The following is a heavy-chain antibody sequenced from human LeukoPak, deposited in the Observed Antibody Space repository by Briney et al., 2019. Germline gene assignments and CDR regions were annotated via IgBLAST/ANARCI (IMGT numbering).Heavy chain of an antibody. CDR2: ICPGDSDT. CDR1: GYSFTSYW. J-gene: IGHJ3*02. V-gene: IGHV5-51*01. CDR3: ARPYSSGWYRGAFDI. Sequence: GESLKISCKGSGYSFTSYWIGWVRQMPGKGLEWMGIICPGDSDTRYSPSFQGQVTISADKSISTAYLQWSSPKASDTAMYYCARPYSSGWYRGAFDIWGQGTMVTVSS. D-gene: IGHD6-19*01.